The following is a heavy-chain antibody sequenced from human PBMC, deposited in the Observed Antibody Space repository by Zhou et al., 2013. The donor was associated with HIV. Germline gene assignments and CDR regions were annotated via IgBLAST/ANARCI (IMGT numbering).Heavy chain of an antibody. D-gene: IGHD3-22*01. J-gene: IGHJ6*03. CDR1: GGTFSSYA. CDR2: IIPILGIA. CDR3: ARDRYYDSSGYLYMDV. Sequence: QVQLVQSGAEVKKPGSSVKVSCKASGGTFSSYAISWVRQAPGQGLEWMGRIIPILGIANYAQKFQGRVTITADKSTSTAYMELSSLRSEDTAVYYCARDRYYDSSGYLYMDVWGKGTTVTVSS. V-gene: IGHV1-69*04.